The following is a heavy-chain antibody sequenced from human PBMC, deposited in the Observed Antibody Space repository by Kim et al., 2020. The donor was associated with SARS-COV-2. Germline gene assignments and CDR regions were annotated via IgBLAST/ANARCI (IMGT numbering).Heavy chain of an antibody. D-gene: IGHD3-9*01. J-gene: IGHJ6*02. CDR2: IYYSGST. CDR3: ARDRGRTYYDILTGYYPYYYYGMDV. CDR1: GGSISSGGYY. V-gene: IGHV4-31*03. Sequence: SETLSLTCTVSGGSISSGGYYWSWIRQHPGKGLEWIGYIYYSGSTYYNPSLKSRVTISVDTSKNQFSLKLSSVTAADTAVYYCARDRGRTYYDILTGYYPYYYYGMDVWGQGTTVTVSS.